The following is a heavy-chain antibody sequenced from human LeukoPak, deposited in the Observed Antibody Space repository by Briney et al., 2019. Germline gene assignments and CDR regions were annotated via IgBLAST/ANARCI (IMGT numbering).Heavy chain of an antibody. V-gene: IGHV4-30-4*07. D-gene: IGHD4-23*01. CDR1: GGSISSGGYS. CDR3: ARCDEVDYGGNPERFSFDY. J-gene: IGHJ4*02. CDR2: IYYTGNT. Sequence: SETLSLTCTVSGGSISSGGYSWSWIRQPPGKGMEFIAYIYYTGNTYFNPSLKSRVTISVDTSKNQFSLKLTSVTAADTAVYYCARCDEVDYGGNPERFSFDYWGQGTLVTVSP.